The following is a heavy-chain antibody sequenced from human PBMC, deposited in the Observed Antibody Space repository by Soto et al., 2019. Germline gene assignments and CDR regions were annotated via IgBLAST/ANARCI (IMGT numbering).Heavy chain of an antibody. J-gene: IGHJ5*02. D-gene: IGHD3-3*01. CDR1: GGSMSSYY. CDR3: ARGQRFSDWFDP. V-gene: IGHV4-4*07. CDR2: VYSSAGT. Sequence: QVHLQQSGPGLVNPSETLSLTCTVSGGSMSSYYWTWIRQPAGKGLEWIGRVYSSAGTHYNPSRNRRVTISLDTSKTQFSLRLLSVTDADTAVYYCARGQRFSDWFDPWGQGTLVTVSS.